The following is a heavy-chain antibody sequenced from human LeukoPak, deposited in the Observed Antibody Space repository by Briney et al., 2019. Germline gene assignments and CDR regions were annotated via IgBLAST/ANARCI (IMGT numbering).Heavy chain of an antibody. Sequence: SETLSLTCTVSAGSITSSNYYWGWIRQTPETRLEWIGSAFYRGSAYYNPSPKSRVTISLDTSTNQFSLRLTSLTAADTAVYYCAALTDTMIFVLYWGQGALVTVS. CDR3: AALTDTMIFVLY. D-gene: IGHD3/OR15-3a*01. V-gene: IGHV4-39*01. J-gene: IGHJ4*02. CDR1: AGSITSSNYY. CDR2: AFYRGSA.